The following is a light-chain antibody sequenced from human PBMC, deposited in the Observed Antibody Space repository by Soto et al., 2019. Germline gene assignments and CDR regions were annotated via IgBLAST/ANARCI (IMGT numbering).Light chain of an antibody. V-gene: IGLV2-14*01. CDR3: SSYTSRSTLA. J-gene: IGLJ2*01. CDR1: SSDVGGYNS. CDR2: DVS. Sequence: QSALTQPASVSGSPGQSITISCTGTSSDVGGYNSVSWYQQHPGKAPILMIYDVSNRPSGVSDRFSGSKSGNTASLTISGLQAEDEADYYCSSYTSRSTLAFGGGTKLTVL.